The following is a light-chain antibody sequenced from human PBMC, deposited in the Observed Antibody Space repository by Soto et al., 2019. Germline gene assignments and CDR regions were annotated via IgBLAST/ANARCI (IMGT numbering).Light chain of an antibody. Sequence: QSVLTQPPPASGAPRQRGTISCSGSSSNIGSNYVYWYQHLTGTAPKLLIYRNNQRPSGVPDRFSGSKSGTSASLAISGLRSEDEADYYCATWDDSLSNYVFGTGTKVTVL. CDR3: ATWDDSLSNYV. CDR2: RNN. V-gene: IGLV1-47*01. J-gene: IGLJ1*01. CDR1: SSNIGSNY.